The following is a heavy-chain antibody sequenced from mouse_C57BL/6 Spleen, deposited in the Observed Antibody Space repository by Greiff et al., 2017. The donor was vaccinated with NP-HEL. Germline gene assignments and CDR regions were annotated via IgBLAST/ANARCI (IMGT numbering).Heavy chain of an antibody. V-gene: IGHV1-54*01. CDR1: GYAFTNYL. J-gene: IGHJ2*01. CDR3: ARRGLLSDYFDY. Sequence: QVQLQQSGAELVRPGTSVKVSCKASGYAFTNYLIEWVKQRPGQGLEWIGVINPGSGGTNYNEKFKGKATLTADKSSSTAYMQLSSLTSEDSAVYFCARRGLLSDYFDYWGQGTTLTVSS. CDR2: INPGSGGT. D-gene: IGHD2-1*01.